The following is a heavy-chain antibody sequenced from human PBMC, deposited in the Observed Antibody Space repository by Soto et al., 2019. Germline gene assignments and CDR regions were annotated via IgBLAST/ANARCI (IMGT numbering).Heavy chain of an antibody. CDR3: AAGEASSRNLAPYYLDF. Sequence: SETLSLTCTASGVSMRNYFWTWIRQPPGKGLEWIGYIHYSGTTSFFPSYNPSLRSRVTISEDTSKNQFSIKWLSVTTADTAVYFCAAGEASSRNLAPYYLDFWGQGTLVTVSS. CDR1: GVSMRNYF. D-gene: IGHD6-13*01. J-gene: IGHJ4*02. CDR2: IHYSGTT. V-gene: IGHV4-59*01.